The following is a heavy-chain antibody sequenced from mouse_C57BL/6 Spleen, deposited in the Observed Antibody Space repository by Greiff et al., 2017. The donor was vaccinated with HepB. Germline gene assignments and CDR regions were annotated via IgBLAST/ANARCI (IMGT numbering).Heavy chain of an antibody. CDR2: IRSKSNNYAT. CDR1: GFSFNTYA. D-gene: IGHD3-3*01. Sequence: EVQVVESGGGLVQPKGSLKLSCAASGFSFNTYAMNWVRQAPGKGLEWVARIRSKSNNYATYYADSVKDRFTISRDDSESMLYLQMNNLKTEDTAMYYCVRHGGPNYFDYWGQGTTLTVSS. J-gene: IGHJ2*01. V-gene: IGHV10-1*01. CDR3: VRHGGPNYFDY.